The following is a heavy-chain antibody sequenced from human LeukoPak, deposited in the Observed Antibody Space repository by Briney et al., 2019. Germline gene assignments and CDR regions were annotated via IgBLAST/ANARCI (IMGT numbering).Heavy chain of an antibody. CDR1: GFTFSTYW. D-gene: IGHD3-3*01. J-gene: IGHJ4*02. CDR3: AKDQGYDFWSGYPDY. V-gene: IGHV3-30*18. Sequence: GGSLRLSCAASGFTFSTYWMSWVRQAPGKGLEWVAVISYDGSNKYYAAPVKGRFTISRDNSKNTLYLQMNSLRAEDTAVYYCAKDQGYDFWSGYPDYWGQGTLVTVSS. CDR2: ISYDGSNK.